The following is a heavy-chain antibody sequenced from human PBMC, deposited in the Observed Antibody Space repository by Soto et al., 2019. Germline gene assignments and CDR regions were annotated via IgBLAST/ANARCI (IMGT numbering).Heavy chain of an antibody. V-gene: IGHV4-4*07. D-gene: IGHD3-3*01. CDR3: ASGGKYYDFWSGYPGGYYYYGMDV. CDR1: GGSISSYY. Sequence: TSETLSLTCTASGGSISSYYRSWIRQPAGKGLEWIGRIYTSGSTNYNPSLKSRVTMSVDTSKNQFSLKLSSVTAADTDVYYCASGGKYYDFWSGYPGGYYYYGMDVWGQGTMVTVS. J-gene: IGHJ6*02. CDR2: IYTSGST.